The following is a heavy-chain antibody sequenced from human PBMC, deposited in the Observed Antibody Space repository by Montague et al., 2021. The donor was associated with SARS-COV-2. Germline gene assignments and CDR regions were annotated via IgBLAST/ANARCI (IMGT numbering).Heavy chain of an antibody. J-gene: IGHJ4*02. V-gene: IGHV4-39*07. CDR2: IYYRGST. CDR1: GDSISNYY. D-gene: IGHD6-6*01. Sequence: SETLSLTCTVSGDSISNYYWSWIRQPPGKGLEWIGSIYYRGSTYYNPSLKSRVTISVDTSKNQFSLKLSSVTAADTAVYYCARDLNEDSSSGGLDCWGQGTLVTVSS. CDR3: ARDLNEDSSSGGLDC.